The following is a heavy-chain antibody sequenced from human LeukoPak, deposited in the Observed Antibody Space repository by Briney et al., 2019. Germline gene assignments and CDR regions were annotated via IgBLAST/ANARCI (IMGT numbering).Heavy chain of an antibody. Sequence: PGGSLRLSCAASAFTFSNYWMHWVRQTPGKGLVWVARIDSDGTTATYADSVKGRFTISRDNAKNTLYLQMNSLRAEDTAVYYCARDLKRRVYYDSSGSDDAFDIWGQGTMVTVSS. CDR3: ARDLKRRVYYDSSGSDDAFDI. J-gene: IGHJ3*02. CDR2: IDSDGTTA. D-gene: IGHD3-22*01. V-gene: IGHV3-74*01. CDR1: AFTFSNYW.